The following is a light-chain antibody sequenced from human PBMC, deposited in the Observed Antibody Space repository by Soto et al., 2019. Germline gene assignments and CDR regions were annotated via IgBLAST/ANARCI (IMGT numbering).Light chain of an antibody. CDR2: LNSDGSH. V-gene: IGLV4-69*01. CDR3: QTWGADSVI. J-gene: IGLJ2*01. CDR1: SGHSSYA. Sequence: QPVLTQSPSASASLGASVKLTCTLSSGHSSYAIAWHQQQPEKGPRFLMKLNSDGSHGKGDGISDRFSGSSSGAERYLTISSLQSEDEADYYCQTWGADSVIFGGGTKLTVL.